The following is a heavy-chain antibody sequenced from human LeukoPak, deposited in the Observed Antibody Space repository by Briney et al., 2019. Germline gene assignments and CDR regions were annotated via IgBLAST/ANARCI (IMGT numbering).Heavy chain of an antibody. J-gene: IGHJ4*02. CDR2: ISSSGSST. D-gene: IGHD2-15*01. V-gene: IGHV3-48*03. Sequence: GGSLRLSCAVSGFTFSTYEMNWVRQAPGKGLEWVSHISSSGSSTYYADSVKGRFTISRDNSKNTLYLQMNSLRAEDTAVYYCANANLGYCSGGSCRAPENWGQGTLVTVSS. CDR3: ANANLGYCSGGSCRAPEN. CDR1: GFTFSTYE.